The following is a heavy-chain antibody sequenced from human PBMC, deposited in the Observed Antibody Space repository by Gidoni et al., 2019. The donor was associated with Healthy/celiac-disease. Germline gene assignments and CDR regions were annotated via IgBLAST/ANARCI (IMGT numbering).Heavy chain of an antibody. Sequence: AASGFTFSSYAMSWVRQAPGKGLEWVSALSGSGGSTYYADSVKGRFTISRDNSKNTLYLQMNSLRAEDTAVYYCAKGGLLYCSSTSCYSWFDPWGQGTLVTVSS. CDR3: AKGGLLYCSSTSCYSWFDP. V-gene: IGHV3-23*01. D-gene: IGHD2-2*01. CDR2: LSGSGGST. CDR1: GFTFSSYA. J-gene: IGHJ5*02.